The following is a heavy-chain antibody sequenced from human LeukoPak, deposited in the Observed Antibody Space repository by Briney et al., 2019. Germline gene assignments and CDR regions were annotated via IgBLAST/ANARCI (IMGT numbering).Heavy chain of an antibody. CDR2: ISYDGSNK. CDR1: GFTFSSYA. V-gene: IGHV3-30-3*01. Sequence: PGRSLRLSCAASGFTFSSYAMQWVRQAPGKGLEGGAVISYDGSNKYYADSVKGRFTISIDNSKNTLYLQMNSLRAEDTAVYYCARDVGDYDEGDYFDYWGQGTLVTVSS. J-gene: IGHJ4*02. CDR3: ARDVGDYDEGDYFDY. D-gene: IGHD4-17*01.